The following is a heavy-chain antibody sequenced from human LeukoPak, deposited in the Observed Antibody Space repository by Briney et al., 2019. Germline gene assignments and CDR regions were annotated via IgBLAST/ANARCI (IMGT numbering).Heavy chain of an antibody. V-gene: IGHV3-30*18. Sequence: XGSVRLSCAASGFTFSSYGMHWVRQAPGKGLEWVAVISYDGSNKYYADSVKGRFTISRDNSKNTLYLQMNSLRAEDTAVYYCAKLMGNVVVTAIGDYWGQGTLVTVSS. D-gene: IGHD2-21*02. CDR1: GFTFSSYG. CDR2: ISYDGSNK. J-gene: IGHJ4*02. CDR3: AKLMGNVVVTAIGDY.